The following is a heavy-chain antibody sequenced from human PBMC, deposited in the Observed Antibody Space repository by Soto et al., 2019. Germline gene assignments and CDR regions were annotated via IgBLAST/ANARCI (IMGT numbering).Heavy chain of an antibody. J-gene: IGHJ4*02. D-gene: IGHD3-10*01. Sequence: SGPTLVNPTQTLTLTCTFSGFSLITIGVGVGWIRQPPGKALEWLALIYWNDDKRYSPSLKSRLTITKDTSKNQVVLTMTNMDPVDTATYYCAHRDSHSMVRGNFDYWGQGTLVTVSS. CDR1: GFSLITIGVG. CDR2: IYWNDDK. V-gene: IGHV2-5*01. CDR3: AHRDSHSMVRGNFDY.